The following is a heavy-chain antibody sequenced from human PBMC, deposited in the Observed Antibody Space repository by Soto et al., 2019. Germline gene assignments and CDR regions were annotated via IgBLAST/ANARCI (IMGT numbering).Heavy chain of an antibody. Sequence: SETRSLTCAVLGGSFSGYCWTWIRQPPGTGLEWIGEINHSGSTNYNPSLKSRVTISVDTSKNQFSLKLTSVTAADTAVYYCARDKITGLFDYWGQGTLVTVSS. CDR1: GGSFSGYC. V-gene: IGHV4-34*01. CDR2: INHSGST. CDR3: ARDKITGLFDY. J-gene: IGHJ4*02. D-gene: IGHD2-8*02.